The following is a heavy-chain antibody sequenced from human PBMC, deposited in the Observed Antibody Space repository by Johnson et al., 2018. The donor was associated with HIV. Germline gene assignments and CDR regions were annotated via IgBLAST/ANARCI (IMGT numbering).Heavy chain of an antibody. J-gene: IGHJ3*02. D-gene: IGHD1-26*01. CDR1: GFTFSSYG. CDR3: AKWSIVGATFSDAFDI. CDR2: IRYDGSNK. V-gene: IGHV3-30*02. Sequence: QVQLVESGGGVVQPGGSLRLSCAASGFTFSSYGMHWVRQAPGKGLEWVAFIRYDGSNKHYADSVKGRFTISRDNSKNTLYLQMNRLRDEDTAVYYCAKWSIVGATFSDAFDIWGQGTMVTVSS.